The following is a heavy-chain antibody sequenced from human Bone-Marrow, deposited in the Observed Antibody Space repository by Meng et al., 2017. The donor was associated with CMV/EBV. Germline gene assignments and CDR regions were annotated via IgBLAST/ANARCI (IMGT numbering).Heavy chain of an antibody. V-gene: IGHV4-39*07. Sequence: GSLRLSCTVSGGSISSSSYYWGWIRQPPGKGLEWIGSIYYSGSTNYNPSLKSRVTISVDTSKNQFSLKLSSVTAADTAVYYCARGRVRRTLVVVIFRSSLYYFDYWGQGTLVTVSS. CDR1: GGSISSSSYY. CDR3: ARGRVRRTLVVVIFRSSLYYFDY. CDR2: IYYSGST. J-gene: IGHJ4*02. D-gene: IGHD3-22*01.